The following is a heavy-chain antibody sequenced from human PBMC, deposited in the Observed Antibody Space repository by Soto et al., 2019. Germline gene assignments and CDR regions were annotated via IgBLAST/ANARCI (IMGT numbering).Heavy chain of an antibody. CDR2: IIPIFGKA. CDR1: GGTFSNSG. Sequence: QVQLVQSGAEVKKPGSSVKVSCKASGGTFSNSGFSWVRQAPGQGLEWMGVIIPIFGKANYAQKFLGSVTFTADESTSTGYMELSSLRSEDTAVYYCARIDYGGNRIFDYWGQGTLVTVSS. CDR3: ARIDYGGNRIFDY. V-gene: IGHV1-69*12. D-gene: IGHD4-17*01. J-gene: IGHJ4*02.